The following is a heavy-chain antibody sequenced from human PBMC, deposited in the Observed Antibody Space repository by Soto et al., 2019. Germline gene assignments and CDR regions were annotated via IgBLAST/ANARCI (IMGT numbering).Heavy chain of an antibody. CDR2: INPSGDSR. D-gene: IGHD3-22*01. J-gene: IGHJ3*02. Sequence: ASVKVSCKASGFSFSDYFMHWVRQAPGQGLEWMGIINPSGDSRNYAQKFQGRVTITRDTSTSTVYMDLSSLRYEDTAVYYCARADFGSYDSSVKGALDIWGQGTMVIVSS. CDR1: GFSFSDYF. CDR3: ARADFGSYDSSVKGALDI. V-gene: IGHV1-46*01.